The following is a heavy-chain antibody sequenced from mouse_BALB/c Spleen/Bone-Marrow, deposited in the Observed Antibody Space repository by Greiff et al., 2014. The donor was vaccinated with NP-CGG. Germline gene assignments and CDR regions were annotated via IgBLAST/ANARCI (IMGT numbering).Heavy chain of an antibody. CDR2: ILPGSGST. CDR3: AREDIATVVEMDY. CDR1: GYTFSSYW. V-gene: IGHV1-9*01. J-gene: IGHJ4*01. D-gene: IGHD1-1*01. Sequence: VQLQQSGAELMKPGASVKISCKAPGYTFSSYWIEWVKQRPGHGLEWIGEILPGSGSTNYNEKFKGKATFTADTSSNTAYMQLSSLTSEDSAVYYCAREDIATVVEMDYWGQGTSVTVSS.